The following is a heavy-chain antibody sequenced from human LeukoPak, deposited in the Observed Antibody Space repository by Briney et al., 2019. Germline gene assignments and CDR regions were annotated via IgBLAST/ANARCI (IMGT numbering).Heavy chain of an antibody. J-gene: IGHJ4*02. CDR2: IYPGDSDT. CDR3: ARLIYYDGSGYYAAPGFDY. D-gene: IGHD3-22*01. V-gene: IGHV5-51*01. Sequence: GESLKISCKGSGYSFTNYWIGWGRQMPGEGLEWVGIIYPGDSDTRYSPSFQGEVTISADKSISTAYLQWSSLKASDTAMYYCARLIYYDGSGYYAAPGFDYWGQGTLVTVSS. CDR1: GYSFTNYW.